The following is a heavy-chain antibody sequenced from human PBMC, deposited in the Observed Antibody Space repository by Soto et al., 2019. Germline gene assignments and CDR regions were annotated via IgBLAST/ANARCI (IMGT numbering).Heavy chain of an antibody. CDR2: IIPIFGTA. Sequence: ASVKVSCKASGGTFSSYAISWVRQAPGQGLEWMGGIIPIFGTANYAQKFQGRVTITADESTSTAYMELSSLRSEDTAVYYCATILWFGELPNYYYGMDVWGQGTTVTVSS. CDR1: GGTFSSYA. V-gene: IGHV1-69*13. J-gene: IGHJ6*02. D-gene: IGHD3-10*01. CDR3: ATILWFGELPNYYYGMDV.